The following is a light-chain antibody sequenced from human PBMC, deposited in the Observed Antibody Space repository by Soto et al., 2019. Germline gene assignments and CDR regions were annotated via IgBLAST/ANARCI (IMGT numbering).Light chain of an antibody. J-gene: IGKJ1*01. V-gene: IGKV3-20*01. Sequence: EIVLTQSPGTLSLSPGETATLSCRASQTVNSDYLDWFQQRPGQAPRLLIFATSRRATDIPDRFSGSGSGTDFTLAIRRLEPEDFAVYYCHQFGYSPRTFGQGTKVE. CDR2: ATS. CDR1: QTVNSDY. CDR3: HQFGYSPRT.